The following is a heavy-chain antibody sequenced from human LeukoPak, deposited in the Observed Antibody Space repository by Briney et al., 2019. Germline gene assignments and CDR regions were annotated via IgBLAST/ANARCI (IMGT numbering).Heavy chain of an antibody. CDR3: ARPSYDILTGYLNGMDV. J-gene: IGHJ6*04. CDR2: IDPSDSYT. D-gene: IGHD3-9*01. CDR1: GYSFTSYW. Sequence: GESLKISCKGSGYSFTSYWISWVRQMPGKGLEWMGRIDPSDSYTNYSPSFQGHVTISADKSISTAYLQWSSLKASDTAMYYCARPSYDILTGYLNGMDVWGKGTTVTVSS. V-gene: IGHV5-10-1*01.